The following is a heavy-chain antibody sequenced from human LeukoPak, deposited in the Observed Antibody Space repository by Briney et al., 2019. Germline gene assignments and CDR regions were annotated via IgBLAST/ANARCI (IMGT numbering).Heavy chain of an antibody. J-gene: IGHJ4*02. V-gene: IGHV3-23*01. CDR1: GFTFTNYG. Sequence: PGGSLRLSCAASGFTFTNYGMTWVRQAPGKGLEWVSSISGGGTYYADSVKGRFIISRDNSKNTLYLQMNSLRAEDTAVYYCAKDDAWLQYGNWGRGTLVTVSS. D-gene: IGHD5-24*01. CDR3: AKDDAWLQYGN. CDR2: ISGGGT.